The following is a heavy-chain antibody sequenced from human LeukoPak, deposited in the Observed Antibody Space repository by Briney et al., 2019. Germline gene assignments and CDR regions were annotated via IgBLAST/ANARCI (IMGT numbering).Heavy chain of an antibody. CDR3: AKLASGYSSSWYEDY. CDR2: ISYDGSNK. V-gene: IGHV3-30-3*02. D-gene: IGHD6-13*01. Sequence: GGSLRLSCAASGFTFSSYAMHWVRQAPGKGLEWVAVISYDGSNKYYADSAKGRFTISRDNSKNTLYLQMNSLRAEDTAVYYCAKLASGYSSSWYEDYWGQGTLVTVSS. CDR1: GFTFSSYA. J-gene: IGHJ4*02.